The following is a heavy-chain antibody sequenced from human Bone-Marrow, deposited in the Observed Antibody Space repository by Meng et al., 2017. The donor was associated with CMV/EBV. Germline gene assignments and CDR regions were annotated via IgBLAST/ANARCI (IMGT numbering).Heavy chain of an antibody. V-gene: IGHV4-34*01. CDR1: GGSFSGYY. D-gene: IGHD4-23*01. J-gene: IGHJ2*01. CDR3: ASSMVVTPHWYFDL. Sequence: GSLRLSCAVYGGSFSGYYWSWIRQPPGKGLEWIGEINHSGSTNYNPSLKSRVTISVDTSKNQFSLKLSSVTAADTAVYYCASSMVVTPHWYFDLWGRGTLVTVSS. CDR2: INHSGST.